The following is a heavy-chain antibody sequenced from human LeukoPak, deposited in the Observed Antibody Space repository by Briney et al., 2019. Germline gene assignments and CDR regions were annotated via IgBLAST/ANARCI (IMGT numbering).Heavy chain of an antibody. D-gene: IGHD5-18*01. CDR3: ARDLFKAAMVHYYYMDV. Sequence: PSETLSLTCAVYGGSFSSYYWSWIRQPPGKGLEWIGYIYYSGSTNYNPSLKSRVTISVDTSKNQFSLKLSSVTAADTAVYYCARDLFKAAMVHYYYMDVWGKGTTVTVSS. CDR2: IYYSGST. V-gene: IGHV4-59*01. CDR1: GGSFSSYY. J-gene: IGHJ6*03.